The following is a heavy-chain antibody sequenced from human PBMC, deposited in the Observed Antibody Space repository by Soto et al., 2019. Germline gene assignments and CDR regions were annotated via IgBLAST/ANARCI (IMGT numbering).Heavy chain of an antibody. J-gene: IGHJ4*02. CDR2: IIPIFGTS. V-gene: IGHV1-69*13. CDR3: ATGLKEDYFNY. Sequence: SVEVSCKASEGTFNNHAVSWVRQAPGQGLEWMGGIIPIFGTSRYAQKLQGRVTIAADESTGSAYVELTSLRSEDTAIYYCATGLKEDYFNYWGQGTLVTVSS. CDR1: EGTFNNHA.